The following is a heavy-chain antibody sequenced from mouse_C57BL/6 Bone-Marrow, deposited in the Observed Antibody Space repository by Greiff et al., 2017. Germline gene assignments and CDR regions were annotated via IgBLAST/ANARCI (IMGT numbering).Heavy chain of an antibody. CDR1: GFTFSSYG. V-gene: IGHV5-6*01. CDR3: ARQAWFAY. CDR2: ISSGGSYT. J-gene: IGHJ3*01. Sequence: EVQLVESGGDLVKPGGSLKLSCAASGFTFSSYGMSWVRQTPDKRLEWVATISSGGSYTYYPDSVKGRFTISRDNAKNTRYLQLSSLKSEDTAMYYCARQAWFAYWGQGTLVTVSA.